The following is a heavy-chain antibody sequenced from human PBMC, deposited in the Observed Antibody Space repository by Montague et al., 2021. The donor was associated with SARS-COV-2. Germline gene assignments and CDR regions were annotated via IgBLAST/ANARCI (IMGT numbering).Heavy chain of an antibody. Sequence: SLRLSCAASGFTFSRYVINLIRQVPGKGLEWVSSISGNSAYIHYADSVKGRFTISRDNAKNSVFLHMTGLTPEDTAMYFCARMMGAYSNYFDPWGQGTLVSVSS. J-gene: IGHJ5*02. CDR2: ISGNSAYI. V-gene: IGHV3-21*06. CDR3: ARMMGAYSNYFDP. CDR1: GFTFSRYV. D-gene: IGHD2-21*01.